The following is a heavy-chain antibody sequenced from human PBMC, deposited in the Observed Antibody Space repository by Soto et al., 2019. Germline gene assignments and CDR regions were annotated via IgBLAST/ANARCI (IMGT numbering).Heavy chain of an antibody. V-gene: IGHV3-7*03. CDR2: IKGDGSDA. J-gene: IGHJ4*02. Sequence: GGSLRLSCAASGFTFSNAWMSWVRQAPGKGLEWLGNIKGDGSDAHYVDSVKGRFTISRDNAGNSIYLQMNNLRAEDTAMYYCARDPVTSDWGQGTLVTVSS. CDR1: GFTFSNAW. CDR3: ARDPVTSD.